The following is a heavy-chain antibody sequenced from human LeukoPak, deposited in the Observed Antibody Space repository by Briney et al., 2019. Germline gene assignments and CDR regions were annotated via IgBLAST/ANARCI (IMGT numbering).Heavy chain of an antibody. CDR3: ARLRSIAARPCWFDP. V-gene: IGHV4-31*11. Sequence: SETLSLTCAVYGGSFNGYYWSWIRQHPGKGLEWIGYIYYSGSTYYNPSLKSRVTISVDTSKNQFSLKLSSVTAADTAVYYCARLRSIAARPCWFDPWGQGTLVTVSS. D-gene: IGHD6-6*01. CDR1: GGSFNGYY. J-gene: IGHJ5*02. CDR2: IYYSGST.